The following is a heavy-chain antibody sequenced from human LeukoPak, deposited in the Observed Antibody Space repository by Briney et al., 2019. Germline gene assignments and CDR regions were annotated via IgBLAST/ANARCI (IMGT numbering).Heavy chain of an antibody. CDR1: GGSFSGYY. D-gene: IGHD6-19*01. CDR2: INHSGST. V-gene: IGHV4-34*01. Sequence: SETLSLTCAVYGGSFSGYYWSWLRQPPGKGLEWIGEINHSGSTNYNPSLKRRVTISVDTSKNQFSLKLSSVTAADTAVYYCARVASSGWYGQLDYWGQGTLVTVSS. J-gene: IGHJ4*02. CDR3: ARVASSGWYGQLDY.